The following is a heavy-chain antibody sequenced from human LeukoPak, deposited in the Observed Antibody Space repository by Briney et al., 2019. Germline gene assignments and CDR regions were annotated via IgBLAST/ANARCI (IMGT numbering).Heavy chain of an antibody. J-gene: IGHJ4*02. CDR1: GGSLSRGRYY. CDR2: IYTSGST. D-gene: IGHD3-10*01. V-gene: IGHV4-61*02. Sequence: SQNLSLTCPFSGGSLSRGRYYRNWIRQPAGKGPEWIGRIYTSGSTNYNPSLKSRVTISVDTSKNQFSLKLSSVTAADTAVYYCATTKPRRFGIFDYWGQGTLVTVSS. CDR3: ATTKPRRFGIFDY.